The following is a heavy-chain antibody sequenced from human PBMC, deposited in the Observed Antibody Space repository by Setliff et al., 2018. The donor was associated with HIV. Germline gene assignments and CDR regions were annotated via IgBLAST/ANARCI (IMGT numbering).Heavy chain of an antibody. Sequence: WASVKVSCKTSGYTFGDYAMNWVRQAPGQGLEWMGWINTNTGNPTYAQDFTGRFVFSMDTSVSTAYLQISSLGDEDTAVYYCARDPRPLTIFAVVATNFYYYMDVWGTGTTVTVSS. CDR2: INTNTGNP. CDR1: GYTFGDYA. J-gene: IGHJ6*03. V-gene: IGHV7-4-1*02. D-gene: IGHD3-3*01. CDR3: ARDPRPLTIFAVVATNFYYYMDV.